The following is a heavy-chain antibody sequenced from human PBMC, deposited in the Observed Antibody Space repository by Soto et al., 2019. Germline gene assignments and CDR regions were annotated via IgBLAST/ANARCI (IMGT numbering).Heavy chain of an antibody. Sequence: EVQLLESGGGLVQPGGSLRLSCAASGFTFSSRAMTWVRQAPGKGLEWVSAITGSGGGTYYADSVKGRFAISRDNSKNTLYLHMDSLRAGDTAVYYCAKSTGCSGGICNWGQGTQVTVSS. D-gene: IGHD2-15*01. CDR3: AKSTGCSGGICN. CDR2: ITGSGGGT. J-gene: IGHJ4*02. V-gene: IGHV3-23*01. CDR1: GFTFSSRA.